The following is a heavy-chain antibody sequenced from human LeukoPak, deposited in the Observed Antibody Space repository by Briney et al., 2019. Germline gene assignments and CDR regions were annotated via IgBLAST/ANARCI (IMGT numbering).Heavy chain of an antibody. CDR3: AKAASSSWPSYYYGMDV. Sequence: GGSLRLSCAASGFIFSSYSRSWVRQAPGKGLEWVSVITGSGGNTYYADSVKGRFTISKDNSKNTVYLQMSSLRVDDTAVYYCAKAASSSWPSYYYGMDVWGQGTTVTVSS. CDR1: GFIFSSYS. CDR2: ITGSGGNT. D-gene: IGHD6-13*01. J-gene: IGHJ6*02. V-gene: IGHV3-23*01.